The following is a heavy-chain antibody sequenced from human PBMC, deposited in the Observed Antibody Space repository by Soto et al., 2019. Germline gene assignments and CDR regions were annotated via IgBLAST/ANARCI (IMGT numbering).Heavy chain of an antibody. V-gene: IGHV1-18*01. CDR1: GYTFTSYG. J-gene: IGHJ4*02. CDR2: ISAYNGNT. CDR3: GRVDTIFGVVISDPDYFDY. D-gene: IGHD3-3*01. Sequence: ASVKVSCKASGYTFTSYGISWVRQAPGQGLEWMGWISAYNGNTNYAQKLQGRVTMTTDTSTSTAYMELRSLRSDDTAVYYCGRVDTIFGVVISDPDYFDYWGQGTLVTVSS.